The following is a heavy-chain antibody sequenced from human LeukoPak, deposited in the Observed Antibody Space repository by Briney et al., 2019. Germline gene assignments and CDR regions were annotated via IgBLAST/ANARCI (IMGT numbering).Heavy chain of an antibody. J-gene: IGHJ4*02. CDR3: ATYRQVLLPFES. D-gene: IGHD2-8*02. Sequence: GGSLRLSCAASGFTFSTFAMIWVRQPPGKGLEWVSSIFPSGGEIHYADSVRGRLTISRDNSNSALSLQMNSLRAEDTAIYYCATYRQVLLPFESWGQGTLVTVSS. CDR1: GFTFSTFA. CDR2: IFPSGGEI. V-gene: IGHV3-23*01.